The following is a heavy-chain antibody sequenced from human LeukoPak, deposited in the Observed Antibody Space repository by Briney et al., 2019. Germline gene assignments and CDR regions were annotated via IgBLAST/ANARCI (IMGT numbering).Heavy chain of an antibody. J-gene: IGHJ4*02. V-gene: IGHV3-64*01. D-gene: IGHD5-12*01. Sequence: GRSLRLSCAASGFTFSSYGMHWVRQAPGKGLEYVSAISSSGDNTYYGNSVRGRFTISRDNSKNTLFLQMGSLRVEDTAVYYCVREERGLAIDYWGQGTLVTVSS. CDR2: ISSSGDNT. CDR1: GFTFSSYG. CDR3: VREERGLAIDY.